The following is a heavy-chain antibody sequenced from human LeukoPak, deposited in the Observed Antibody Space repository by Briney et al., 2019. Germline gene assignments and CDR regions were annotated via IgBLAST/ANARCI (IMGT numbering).Heavy chain of an antibody. D-gene: IGHD6-19*01. CDR3: ARGQVYSSGWYPIYYYYGMDV. J-gene: IGHJ6*02. CDR1: GFTFSSYS. Sequence: GGSLRLSCAASGFTFSSYSMNWVRQAPGKGLEWVSYISSSSSTIYYADSVKGRFTISRDNAKNSLYLQMNSLRAEDTAVYYCARGQVYSSGWYPIYYYYGMDVWGQGTTVTVSS. CDR2: ISSSSSTI. V-gene: IGHV3-48*01.